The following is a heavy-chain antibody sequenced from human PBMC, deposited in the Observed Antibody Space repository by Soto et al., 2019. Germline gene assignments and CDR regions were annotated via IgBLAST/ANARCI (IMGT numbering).Heavy chain of an antibody. V-gene: IGHV4-59*01. D-gene: IGHD1-26*01. CDR2: IYYSGST. CDR3: ARRYGGNFDY. CDR1: GGSINNYY. Sequence: QVQLQESGPGLVRPSETLSLTCTVSGGSINNYYWSWIRQPPGKGLEWIGYIYYSGSTNYNPSLKSRVTIAVDTSKNRCALKLSSVTAADTAVYYCARRYGGNFDYWGQGTLVTVSS. J-gene: IGHJ4*02.